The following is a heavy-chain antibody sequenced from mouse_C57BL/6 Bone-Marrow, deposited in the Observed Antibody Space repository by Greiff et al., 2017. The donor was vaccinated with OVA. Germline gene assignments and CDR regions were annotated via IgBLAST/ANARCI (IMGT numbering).Heavy chain of an antibody. V-gene: IGHV1-26*01. CDR2: INPNNGGT. CDR3: ARTGITTVVAPHWYFDV. Sequence: VQLQQSGPELVKPGASVKISCKASGYTFTDYYMNWVKQSHGKSLEWIGDINPNNGGTSYNQKFKGKATLTVDKSSSTAYMELRSLTSEDSAVYYCARTGITTVVAPHWYFDVWGTGTTVTVSS. J-gene: IGHJ1*03. CDR1: GYTFTDYY. D-gene: IGHD1-1*01.